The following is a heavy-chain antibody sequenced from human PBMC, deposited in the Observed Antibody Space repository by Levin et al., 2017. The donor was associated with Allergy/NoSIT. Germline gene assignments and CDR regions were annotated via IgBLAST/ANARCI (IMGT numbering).Heavy chain of an antibody. CDR2: ISYDGSNK. D-gene: IGHD3-10*01. Sequence: SCAASGFTFSSYAMHWVRQAPGKGLEWVAVISYDGSNKYYADSVKGRFTISRDNSKNTLYLQMNSLRAEDTAVYYCARDLRMVRGVIRYSFDYWGQGTLVTVSS. CDR1: GFTFSSYA. J-gene: IGHJ4*02. V-gene: IGHV3-30-3*01. CDR3: ARDLRMVRGVIRYSFDY.